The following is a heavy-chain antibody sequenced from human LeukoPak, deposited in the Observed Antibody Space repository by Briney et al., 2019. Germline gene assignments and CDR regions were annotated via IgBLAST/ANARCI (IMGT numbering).Heavy chain of an antibody. Sequence: GGSLRLSCAASGFTFSSYAMSWVRQAPGKGLEWVSAISGSGGSTYYADSVKGRFTISRDNSKNTLYLQVNSLGAEDTAVYYCAKDGDYDSSGYPSDYWGQGTLVTVSS. CDR2: ISGSGGST. V-gene: IGHV3-23*01. J-gene: IGHJ4*02. CDR1: GFTFSSYA. CDR3: AKDGDYDSSGYPSDY. D-gene: IGHD3-22*01.